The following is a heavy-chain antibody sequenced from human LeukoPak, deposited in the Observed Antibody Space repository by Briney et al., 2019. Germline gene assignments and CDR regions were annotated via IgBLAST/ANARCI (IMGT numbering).Heavy chain of an antibody. V-gene: IGHV3-15*01. J-gene: IGHJ4*02. CDR3: TTGHPFLSYGSGSYIFDY. CDR2: IKSKTDGGTT. D-gene: IGHD3-10*01. CDR1: GFTFSNAW. Sequence: GGSLRLSCAASGFTFSNAWMSWVRQAPGKGLEWVGRIKSKTDGGTTDYAAPVKGRFTISRDDSKNTLYLQMNSLKTEDTAVYYCTTGHPFLSYGSGSYIFDYWGQGTLVTVSS.